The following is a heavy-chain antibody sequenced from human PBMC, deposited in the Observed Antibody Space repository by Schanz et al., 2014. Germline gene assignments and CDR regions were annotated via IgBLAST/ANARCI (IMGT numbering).Heavy chain of an antibody. J-gene: IGHJ4*02. CDR3: ARDRVGASSYFDY. Sequence: EVQVVESGGGLVQPGGSLRLSCAVSGFTVSANYMIWVRQPPGKGLEWVSRMIGSGSSVFYADSVRGRFTISRDNSKNTLYLQMNNLRAEDTAVYYCARDRVGASSYFDYWGQGTLVTVSS. CDR1: GFTVSANY. D-gene: IGHD1-26*01. V-gene: IGHV3-66*01. CDR2: IGSGSSV.